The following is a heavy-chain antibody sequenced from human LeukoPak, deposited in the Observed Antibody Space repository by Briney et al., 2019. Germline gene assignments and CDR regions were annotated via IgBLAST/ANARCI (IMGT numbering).Heavy chain of an antibody. CDR3: ARAGMVRGVISRIDYFDY. J-gene: IGHJ4*02. CDR1: GGSISSGGYY. Sequence: SQTLSLTCTVSGGSISSGGYYWSWIRQHPGKGLEWIGYIYYSGSTYYNPSLKSRVTISVDTSKNQFSLKLSSVTAADTAVYYCARAGMVRGVISRIDYFDYWGQETLVTVSS. CDR2: IYYSGST. V-gene: IGHV4-31*03. D-gene: IGHD3-10*01.